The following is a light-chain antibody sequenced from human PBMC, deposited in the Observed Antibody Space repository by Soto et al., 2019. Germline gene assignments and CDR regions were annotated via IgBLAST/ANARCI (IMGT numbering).Light chain of an antibody. Sequence: QSALTQPASVSGSPGQSITISCTGTSSDLGSYNLVSWYQQHPDKAPKLMIYEGSKRPSGVSNRFSGSKSGNTASLTISGLQAEDEADYYCCSYAGSSTYYVFGTGTKVTVL. CDR3: CSYAGSSTYYV. V-gene: IGLV2-23*01. CDR1: SSDLGSYNL. CDR2: EGS. J-gene: IGLJ1*01.